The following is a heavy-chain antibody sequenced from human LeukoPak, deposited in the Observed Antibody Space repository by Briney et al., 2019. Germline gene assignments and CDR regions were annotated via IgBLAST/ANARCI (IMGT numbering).Heavy chain of an antibody. V-gene: IGHV3-21*06. J-gene: IGHJ4*02. CDR3: ATETNGRHYDY. CDR1: GLTFSTSG. Sequence: GGSLRLSCTASGLTFSTSGFNWVRQAPGKGLEWVASIGPTGSDRYHADSIKGRFTISRDNANNLLYLLMNSLRAEDTAVYYCATETNGRHYDYWGQGTLLTVSS. D-gene: IGHD1-14*01. CDR2: IGPTGSDR.